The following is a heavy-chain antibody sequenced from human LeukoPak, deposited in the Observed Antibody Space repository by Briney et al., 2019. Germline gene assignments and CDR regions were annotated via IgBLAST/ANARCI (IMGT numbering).Heavy chain of an antibody. CDR3: ARGGSPGATIDY. CDR1: GFSFSNYW. Sequence: GGSLRLSCAASGFSFSNYWMSWVRQAPGKGLEWVSYISSSSSYTNYADSVKGRFTISRDNAKNSLYLQMNSLRAEDTAVYYCARGGSPGATIDYWGQGTLVTVSS. J-gene: IGHJ4*02. D-gene: IGHD1-26*01. V-gene: IGHV3-11*05. CDR2: ISSSSSYT.